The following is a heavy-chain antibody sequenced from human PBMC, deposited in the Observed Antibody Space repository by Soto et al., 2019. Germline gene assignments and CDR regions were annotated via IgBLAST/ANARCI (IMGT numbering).Heavy chain of an antibody. J-gene: IGHJ2*01. CDR3: AKDYGDWYWYFDL. V-gene: IGHV3-23*01. D-gene: IGHD4-17*01. Sequence: EVQLLESGGGLVQPGGSLRLSCAASGFTFSSYAMSWVRQAPGKGLEWVSAISGSGGSTSYADSVKGRFTISRDNSKNTLYLQMTSLRAEDTAVYYCAKDYGDWYWYFDLWGRGTLVTVSS. CDR2: ISGSGGST. CDR1: GFTFSSYA.